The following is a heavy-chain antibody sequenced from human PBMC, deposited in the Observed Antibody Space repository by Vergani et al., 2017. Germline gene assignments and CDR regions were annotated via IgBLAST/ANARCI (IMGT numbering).Heavy chain of an antibody. J-gene: IGHJ4*02. CDR3: ARLPYSGSYPVDY. Sequence: EVQLVESGGGLVKPGGSLRLSCAASGFTFSSYSMNWVRQAPGKGLEWVSSISSSSSYIYYADSVKGRFTISRDNAKRSLYLQMNSLRAEDTAVYYCARLPYSGSYPVDYWGQGTLVTVSS. V-gene: IGHV3-21*01. D-gene: IGHD1-26*01. CDR1: GFTFSSYS. CDR2: ISSSSSYI.